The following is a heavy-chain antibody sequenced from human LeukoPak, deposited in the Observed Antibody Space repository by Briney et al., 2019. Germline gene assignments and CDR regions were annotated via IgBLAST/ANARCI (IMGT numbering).Heavy chain of an antibody. CDR3: AREVKSTSCYEVRD. D-gene: IGHD2-2*01. CDR2: IDPSDSYT. Sequence: GESLKISCKGSGYSFTSYWISWVRQMPGKGPEWMGRIDPSDSYTNYSPSFQGHVNISADKSISTAYLQWSSLKASDTAMYYCAREVKSTSCYEVRDWGQGTLVTVSS. V-gene: IGHV5-10-1*01. CDR1: GYSFTSYW. J-gene: IGHJ4*02.